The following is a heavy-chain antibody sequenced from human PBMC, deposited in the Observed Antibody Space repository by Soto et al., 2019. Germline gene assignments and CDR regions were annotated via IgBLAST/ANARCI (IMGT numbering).Heavy chain of an antibody. CDR3: ARELGWGAEWLREAFEI. CDR2: VSASGYTT. Sequence: GGSVRLSCATSGFTFSSYAKRWVRQAPGKGLEWVSVVSASGYTTFYADSVKGRFTSSRDNSKNTLYLQMNSLRAGDTAVYYCARELGWGAEWLREAFEIWGQGTMVAVSS. J-gene: IGHJ3*02. CDR1: GFTFSSYA. V-gene: IGHV3-23*01. D-gene: IGHD5-12*01.